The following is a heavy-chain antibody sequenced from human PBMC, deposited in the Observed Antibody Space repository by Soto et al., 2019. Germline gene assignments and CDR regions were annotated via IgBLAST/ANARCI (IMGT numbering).Heavy chain of an antibody. J-gene: IGHJ4*02. Sequence: SETLSLTCTISGDSSSSDYWSWIRQPPGKGLEWIGYISYSGNTNYNHSLKSRVTISIDTSKNQFSLKVTSVNASDTGVYYCAGLRSYRRNQIDSWGQGAQVTVSS. CDR1: GDSSSSDY. V-gene: IGHV4-59*01. CDR2: ISYSGNT. D-gene: IGHD3-16*02. CDR3: AGLRSYRRNQIDS.